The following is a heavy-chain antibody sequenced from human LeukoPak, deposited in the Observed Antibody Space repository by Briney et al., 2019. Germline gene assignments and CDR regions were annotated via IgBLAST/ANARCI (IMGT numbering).Heavy chain of an antibody. Sequence: SETLSLTCTVSGGSISNKYWSWIRQPPGKGLEWIGYIYYSGSTNYNPSLKSRVTISVDTSKNQFSLKLSSVTAADTAVYYCARASGGYSYNYYMDVWGKGTTVTVSS. D-gene: IGHD5-18*01. J-gene: IGHJ6*03. CDR2: IYYSGST. CDR3: ARASGGYSYNYYMDV. V-gene: IGHV4-59*01. CDR1: GGSISNKY.